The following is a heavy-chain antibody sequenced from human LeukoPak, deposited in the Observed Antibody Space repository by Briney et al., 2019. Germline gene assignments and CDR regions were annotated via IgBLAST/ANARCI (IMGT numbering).Heavy chain of an antibody. CDR1: GFTFSSYA. Sequence: GGSLRLSCAASGFTFSSYAMTWVRQAPGKGLEWVSGISGSGGNTYYADSVKGRFTIYRDNSKNTLYLQMNSLRAEDTAVYYCAKDLTYSGSSFDYWGQGTLVTVSS. V-gene: IGHV3-23*01. D-gene: IGHD1-26*01. CDR3: AKDLTYSGSSFDY. J-gene: IGHJ4*02. CDR2: ISGSGGNT.